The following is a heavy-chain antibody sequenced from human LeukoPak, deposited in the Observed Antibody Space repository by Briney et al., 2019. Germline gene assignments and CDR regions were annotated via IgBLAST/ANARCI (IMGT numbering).Heavy chain of an antibody. CDR3: ARAIVVVPAAIGGGGGYYFDY. CDR2: ISGSSSYI. J-gene: IGHJ4*02. D-gene: IGHD2-2*01. V-gene: IGHV3-21*01. Sequence: GGSLRLSCAASGFTFSSYSMNWVRQAPGKGLEWVSSISGSSSYIYYADSVKGRFTISRDNAKNSLYLQMNSLRAEDTAVYYCARAIVVVPAAIGGGGGYYFDYWGQGTLVTVSS. CDR1: GFTFSSYS.